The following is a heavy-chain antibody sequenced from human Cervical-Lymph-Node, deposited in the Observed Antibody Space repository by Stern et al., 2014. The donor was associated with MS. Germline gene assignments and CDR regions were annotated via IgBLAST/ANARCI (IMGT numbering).Heavy chain of an antibody. D-gene: IGHD4-23*01. CDR3: AREGGNTAEYFQH. CDR1: GFTFSSSG. Sequence: QVQLVESGGGVVQPGRSLRLSCAASGFTFSSSGMHWVRQAPRKGLEWLAIIYYDGSNRYYADSVKGRFTISRDNSKNTLYLQMNSRRAEDTAVYYCAREGGNTAEYFQHWGQGTLVTVSS. CDR2: IYYDGSNR. J-gene: IGHJ1*01. V-gene: IGHV3-33*01.